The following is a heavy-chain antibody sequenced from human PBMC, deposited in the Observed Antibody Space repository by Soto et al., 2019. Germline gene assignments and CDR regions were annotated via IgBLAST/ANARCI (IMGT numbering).Heavy chain of an antibody. CDR3: AGALENPYFYYGLNV. V-gene: IGHV3-30*03. CDR1: GFSFSSYG. CDR2: TTYDGGIK. D-gene: IGHD1-1*01. Sequence: PGGSLILSGAASGFSFSSYGMEWVRRAPCKGLEWVAATTYDGGIKHYVDSVKGRFTISRDNSKNTLYLKMNTLRVEDTATYYCAGALENPYFYYGLNVWGQGTTVTFYS. J-gene: IGHJ6*02.